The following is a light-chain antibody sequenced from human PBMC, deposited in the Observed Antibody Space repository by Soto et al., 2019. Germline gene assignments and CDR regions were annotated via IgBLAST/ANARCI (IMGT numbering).Light chain of an antibody. V-gene: IGKV1-5*01. CDR2: EAS. Sequence: DIQLTQSPSTLSASVGDRVTITCRASQSITNWLAWYQQKPGEAPKLLIYEASNLESGVPSRFSGSGSGTKFTLTIASLQPDDFATYYCQQYETFSGTFGPGTKVDIK. CDR3: QQYETFSGT. CDR1: QSITNW. J-gene: IGKJ1*01.